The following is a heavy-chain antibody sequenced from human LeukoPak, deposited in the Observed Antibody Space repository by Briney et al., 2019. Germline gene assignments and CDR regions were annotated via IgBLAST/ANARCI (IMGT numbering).Heavy chain of an antibody. CDR3: ARSWSNTFDF. CDR1: GDSVSSNSVA. CDR2: TYYRSKRYN. Sequence: SQTLSLTCTISGDSVSSNSVAWNWIRQSPSRGLEWLGGTYYRSKRYNDYALSVKSRIKVNSDTSKNHFSLQLNSVTPEDTAVYYCARSWSNTFDFWGQGTLVTVSS. V-gene: IGHV6-1*01. D-gene: IGHD6-13*01. J-gene: IGHJ4*02.